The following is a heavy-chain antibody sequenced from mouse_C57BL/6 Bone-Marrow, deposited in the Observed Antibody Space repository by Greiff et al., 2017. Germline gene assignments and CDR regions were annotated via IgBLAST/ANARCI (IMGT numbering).Heavy chain of an antibody. CDR1: GFTFSSYT. CDR2: ISGGGGNT. V-gene: IGHV5-9*01. CDR3: SRQVTTVLATKYFDV. Sequence: EVMLVESGGGLVKPGGSLKLSCAASGFTFSSYTMFWVRQTPEKRLQWVAAISGGGGNTYYPDSVKGRFTISRDNDKNILYLQMSSLRSEDTALYYCSRQVTTVLATKYFDVWGTGTTVTVSS. J-gene: IGHJ1*03. D-gene: IGHD1-1*01.